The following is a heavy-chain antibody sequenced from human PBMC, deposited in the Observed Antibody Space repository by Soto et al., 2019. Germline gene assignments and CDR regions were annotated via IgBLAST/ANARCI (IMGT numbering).Heavy chain of an antibody. V-gene: IGHV3-74*01. CDR3: ATDTYYYDSSDHFSADAFDI. CDR2: ISNDGSST. Sequence: GGSLRLSCAASGFTSSSYWIHWVRQAPGKRLVWVSRISNDGSSTNYADSVKGRFTISRDNAKNTVYLQMNSLRAEDTAVYYCATDTYYYDSSDHFSADAFDICGQGTMVTVSS. D-gene: IGHD3-22*01. J-gene: IGHJ3*02. CDR1: GFTSSSYW.